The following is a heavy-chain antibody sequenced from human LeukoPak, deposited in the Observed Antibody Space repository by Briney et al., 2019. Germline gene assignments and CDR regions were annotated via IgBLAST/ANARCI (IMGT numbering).Heavy chain of an antibody. D-gene: IGHD6-13*01. V-gene: IGHV5-51*01. CDR3: ARPDSSSSDAFDI. J-gene: IGHJ3*02. CDR2: IYPGDSDT. Sequence: GESLQISCKGSGYRFTSYWIGWVRQLPGKGLEWMGIIYPGDSDTRYSPSFQGQVTISADKSISTAYLQWSSLKASDTAMYYCARPDSSSSDAFDIWGQGTMVTVSS. CDR1: GYRFTSYW.